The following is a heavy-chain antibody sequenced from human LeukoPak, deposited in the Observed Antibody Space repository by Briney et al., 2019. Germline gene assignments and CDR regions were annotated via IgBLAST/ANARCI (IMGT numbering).Heavy chain of an antibody. Sequence: SETLSLTCTVSGGSISSSSYYWGWIRQPPGKGLEWIGSIYYSGSTYYNPSLKSRVTISVDTSKNQFSLKLSSVTAADTAVYYCASGIAVAGRVFDYWGQGTLVTVSS. CDR1: GGSISSSSYY. V-gene: IGHV4-39*01. D-gene: IGHD6-19*01. J-gene: IGHJ4*02. CDR2: IYYSGST. CDR3: ASGIAVAGRVFDY.